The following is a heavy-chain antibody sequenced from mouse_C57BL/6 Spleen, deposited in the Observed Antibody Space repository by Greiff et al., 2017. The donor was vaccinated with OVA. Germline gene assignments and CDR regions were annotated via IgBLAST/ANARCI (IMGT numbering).Heavy chain of an antibody. J-gene: IGHJ2*01. Sequence: EVNVVESGGGLVKPGGSLKLSCAASGLTFSDYGMHWVRQAPEKGLEWVAYISSGSSTIYYADTVKGRFTISRDNAKNTLFLQMTSLRSEDTAMYCCARSPVVTSPFDYWGQGTTLTVSS. CDR3: ARSPVVTSPFDY. V-gene: IGHV5-17*01. D-gene: IGHD1-1*01. CDR2: ISSGSSTI. CDR1: GLTFSDYG.